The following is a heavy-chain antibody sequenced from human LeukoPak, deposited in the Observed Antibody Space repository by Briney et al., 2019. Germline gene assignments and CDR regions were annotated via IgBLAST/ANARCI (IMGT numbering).Heavy chain of an antibody. V-gene: IGHV3-21*01. D-gene: IGHD2-2*02. CDR3: ASKGPADCSSTSCYIGIMGFDP. CDR1: GFTFSSYS. Sequence: PGGSLRLSCAASGFTFSSYSMNWVRQAPGKGLEWVSSISSSSSYKYYADSVEGRFTISRDNAKNSLYLQMNSLRAEDTAVYYCASKGPADCSSTSCYIGIMGFDPWGQGTQVTVSS. J-gene: IGHJ5*02. CDR2: ISSSSSYK.